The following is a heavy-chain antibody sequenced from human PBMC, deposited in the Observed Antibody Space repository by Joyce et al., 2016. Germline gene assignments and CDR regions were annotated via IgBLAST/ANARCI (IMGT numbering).Heavy chain of an antibody. CDR2: IKPDGSKK. Sequence: EVQLVESGGGLVQPGGSLRLSCATSGFTFSTTWMTWVRQSPGTGPEWVANIKPDGSKKYYVGSVKGRFTISRDNAKNSLSLLMNSLRVDDTAVYYCATGGGMDVWGQGTTVTVSS. V-gene: IGHV3-7*01. CDR3: ATGGGMDV. J-gene: IGHJ6*02. CDR1: GFTFSTTW.